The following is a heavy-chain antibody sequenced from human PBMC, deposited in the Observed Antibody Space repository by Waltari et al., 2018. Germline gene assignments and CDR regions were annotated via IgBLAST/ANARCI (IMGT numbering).Heavy chain of an antibody. CDR3: ARDSGAGGPFFL. CDR2: IFADGTT. CDR1: GFSGGNNY. D-gene: IGHD1-26*01. Sequence: ELELVQSGGGDVQPGGSLRLSCVASGFSGGNNYMTWVRQAPGKGPEYVSVIFADGTTLYARSVKGRFTISRDSSKNTVFLQMHSLGVDDTAVYYCARDSGAGGPFFLWGQGDLVTVSS. V-gene: IGHV3-53*01. J-gene: IGHJ4*02.